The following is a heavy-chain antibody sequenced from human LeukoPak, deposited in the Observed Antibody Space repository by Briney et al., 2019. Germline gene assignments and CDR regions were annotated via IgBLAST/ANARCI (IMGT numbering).Heavy chain of an antibody. J-gene: IGHJ4*02. CDR3: ARGARGAYFDY. V-gene: IGHV3-66*01. Sequence: GGSLRLSCAASGFTISSSYMSWVRQVPGKGLEWVSCIYGADTIYYADFVKDRFTISRDSNRNILYLQMNSLRADDTAVYYCARGARGAYFDYWGQGTQVTVSS. CDR2: IYGADTI. CDR1: GFTISSSY. D-gene: IGHD4/OR15-4a*01.